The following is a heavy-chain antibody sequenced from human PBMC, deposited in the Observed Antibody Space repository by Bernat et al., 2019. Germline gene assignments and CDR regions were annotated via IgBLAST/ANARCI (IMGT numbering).Heavy chain of an antibody. J-gene: IGHJ4*02. D-gene: IGHD6-13*01. CDR2: IKQDGSEK. V-gene: IGHV3-7*03. CDR1: GFTFRSYW. CDR3: AKAGQLVLRVFDY. Sequence: EVQLVESGGGLVQPGGSLRLSCAASGFTFRSYWMSWVRQAPGKGLEWVANIKQDGSEKYYVDSVKGRFTISRDNSKNTLYLQMNSLRAEDTAVYYCAKAGQLVLRVFDYWGQGTLVTVSS.